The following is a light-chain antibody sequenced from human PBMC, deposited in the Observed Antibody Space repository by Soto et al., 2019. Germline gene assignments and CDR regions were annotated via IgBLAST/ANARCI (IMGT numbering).Light chain of an antibody. CDR3: QEGCNWSPRT. CDR2: DSS. J-gene: IGKJ4*01. CDR1: QSVSSY. V-gene: IGKV3-11*01. Sequence: EIVLPQSPATLSLSPGEIATLSCRASQSVSSYLAWYQQKPGQAPRLLIYDSSNRATGIPARFSGSVYGIYFTLTIISLELKDFAVYYDQEGCNWSPRTFGRGTKVEIK.